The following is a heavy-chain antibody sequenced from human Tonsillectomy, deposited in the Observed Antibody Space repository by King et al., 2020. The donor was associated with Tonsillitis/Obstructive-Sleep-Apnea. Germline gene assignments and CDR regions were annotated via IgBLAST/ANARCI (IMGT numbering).Heavy chain of an antibody. D-gene: IGHD4-17*01. V-gene: IGHV5-51*01. CDR2: IFPGDSDT. CDR1: GYRFTSYW. Sequence: QLVQSGAEVKKPGESLKISCQASGYRFTSYWIGWVRQMPGKGLDWMGIIFPGDSDTRYSPSFQGQVTISADESIDTAYLQWSSLRASDTAIYYCARQENTDGDYVYHWGQGTLVTVSS. CDR3: ARQENTDGDYVYH. J-gene: IGHJ4*02.